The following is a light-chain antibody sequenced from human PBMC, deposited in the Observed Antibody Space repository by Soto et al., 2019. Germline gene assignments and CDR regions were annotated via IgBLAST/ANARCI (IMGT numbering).Light chain of an antibody. Sequence: IVMTQSPAILSVSPGERATLSFRASQSVSSNLAWYQQKPGQAPRLLIHDASTRATGIPARFSGSGSGTEFILTISSVESEDFAIYYCQQHNDWPTFGQGTKVDI. V-gene: IGKV3-15*01. CDR3: QQHNDWPT. J-gene: IGKJ1*01. CDR2: DAS. CDR1: QSVSSN.